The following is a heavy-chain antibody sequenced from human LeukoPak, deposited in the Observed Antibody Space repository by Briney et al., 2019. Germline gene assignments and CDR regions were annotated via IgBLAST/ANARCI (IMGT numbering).Heavy chain of an antibody. CDR1: GFTFSSYA. D-gene: IGHD3-16*01. CDR3: AKDYAGGWPKRGMDV. V-gene: IGHV3-23*01. CDR2: ISGSGGGT. Sequence: GGSLRLSCAVSGFTFSSYAMSWVRQAPGKGLEWVSAISGSGGGTFYADSVRGRFTISRDNSKNTVYLQMNSLRAEDTAVYYCAKDYAGGWPKRGMDVWGKGTTVTISS. J-gene: IGHJ6*03.